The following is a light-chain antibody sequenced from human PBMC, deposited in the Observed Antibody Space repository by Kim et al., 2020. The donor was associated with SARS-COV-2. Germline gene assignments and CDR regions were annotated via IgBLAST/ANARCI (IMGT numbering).Light chain of an antibody. J-gene: IGKJ1*01. V-gene: IGKV1-27*01. CDR3: QRNNTAPWT. CDR1: IINN. Sequence: IINNLAWYQQKSGKVPKLLIYAATNLQSGVSSRFSGSGSGTHFTLSISNLQPEVVATYYCQRNNTAPWTFGDGTKVDIK. CDR2: AAT.